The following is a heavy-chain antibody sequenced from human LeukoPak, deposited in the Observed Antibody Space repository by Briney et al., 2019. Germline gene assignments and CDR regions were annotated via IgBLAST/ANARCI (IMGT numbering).Heavy chain of an antibody. CDR1: GGSISSYY. Sequence: SETLSLTCTVSGGSISSYYWSWIRQPPGKGLEWIGYLYYSGSTNYNPSLKSRGTISVDTSKNQFSLKLSSVTAADTAVYYCARVSSSWYQDWYFDLWGRGTLVTVSS. J-gene: IGHJ2*01. V-gene: IGHV4-59*01. D-gene: IGHD6-13*01. CDR3: ARVSSSWYQDWYFDL. CDR2: LYYSGST.